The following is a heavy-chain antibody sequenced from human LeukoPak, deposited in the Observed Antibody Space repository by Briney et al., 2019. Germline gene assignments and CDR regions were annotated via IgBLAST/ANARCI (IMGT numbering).Heavy chain of an antibody. CDR1: GRSFSGYY. CDR3: ARRKITFGGVIVYYFDY. Sequence: PSETLSLTCAVYGRSFSGYYWSWIRQPPGKGLEWIGEINHSGSTNYNPSLKSRVTISVDTSKNQFSLKLSSVTAADTAVYYCARRKITFGGVIVYYFDYWGQGTLVTVSS. J-gene: IGHJ4*02. D-gene: IGHD3-16*02. CDR2: INHSGST. V-gene: IGHV4-34*01.